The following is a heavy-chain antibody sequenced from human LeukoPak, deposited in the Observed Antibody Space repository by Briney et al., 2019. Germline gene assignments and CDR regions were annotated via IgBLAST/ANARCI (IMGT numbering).Heavy chain of an antibody. J-gene: IGHJ4*02. CDR1: GDSITSGEYY. CDR2: IFYSGTT. Sequence: SETLSLTCSVSGDSITSGEYYWSWIRQPPGKGLDWIGYIFYSGTTYYSPSLKSRVTMSVDTSKNQFSLRLSSVTAADTAVYYCARVVRSGFYLGFDSWGQGILVTVSS. V-gene: IGHV4-30-4*01. CDR3: ARVVRSGFYLGFDS. D-gene: IGHD3-22*01.